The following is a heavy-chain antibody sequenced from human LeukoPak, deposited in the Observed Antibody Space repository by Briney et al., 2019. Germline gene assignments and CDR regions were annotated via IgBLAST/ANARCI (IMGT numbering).Heavy chain of an antibody. V-gene: IGHV5-51*01. J-gene: IGHJ4*02. CDR3: ARPGTTGTIPFDY. CDR1: GYTFTTYS. D-gene: IGHD1-1*01. Sequence: GESLKISCKASGYTFTTYSIGWVRQMPGKGLEWMGIIYPGDSDTRYSPSFQGQVTISADKSISTAYLQWSSLKASDTAMYYCARPGTTGTIPFDYWGQGTLVTVSS. CDR2: IYPGDSDT.